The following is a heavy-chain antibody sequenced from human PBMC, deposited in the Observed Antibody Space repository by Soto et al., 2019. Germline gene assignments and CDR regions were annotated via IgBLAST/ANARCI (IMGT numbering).Heavy chain of an antibody. D-gene: IGHD6-6*01. J-gene: IGHJ4*02. Sequence: GGSLRLSCAASGFTFSSYGMHWVRQAPGKGLEWVAVISYDGSNKYYADSVKGRFTISRDNSKNTLYLQMNSLRAEDTAVYYCAKDYSSSSWIDYWGQGTLVTVSS. CDR2: ISYDGSNK. CDR3: AKDYSSSSWIDY. CDR1: GFTFSSYG. V-gene: IGHV3-30*18.